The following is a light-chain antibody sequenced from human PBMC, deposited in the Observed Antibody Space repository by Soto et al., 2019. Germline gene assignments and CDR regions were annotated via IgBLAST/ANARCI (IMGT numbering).Light chain of an antibody. V-gene: IGLV1-40*01. Sequence: QAVVTQPPSVSGAPGQRVTISCTGSSSNIGAGYDVHWYQQLPGTAPKLLIYGNTNRPSGAPDRFSGSKSGTSASLAITGLQAEDEADYYCQSYDSSLSGHVVFGGGTKLTVL. CDR3: QSYDSSLSGHVV. CDR1: SSNIGAGYD. CDR2: GNT. J-gene: IGLJ2*01.